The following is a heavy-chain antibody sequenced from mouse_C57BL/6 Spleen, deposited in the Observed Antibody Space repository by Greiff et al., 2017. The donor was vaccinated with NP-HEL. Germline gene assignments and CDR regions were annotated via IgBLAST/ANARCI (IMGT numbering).Heavy chain of an antibody. Sequence: VHVKQSGPELVKPGASVKISCKASGYTFTDYYMNWVKQSHGKSLEWIGDINPNNGGTSYNQKFKGKATLTVDKSSSTAYMELRSLTSEDSAVYYCARTFITTVVALYYYAMDYWGQGTSVTVSS. J-gene: IGHJ4*01. CDR2: INPNNGGT. V-gene: IGHV1-26*01. D-gene: IGHD1-1*01. CDR3: ARTFITTVVALYYYAMDY. CDR1: GYTFTDYY.